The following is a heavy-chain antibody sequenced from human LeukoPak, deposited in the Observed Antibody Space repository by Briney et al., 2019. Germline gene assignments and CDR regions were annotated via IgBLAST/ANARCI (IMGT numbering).Heavy chain of an antibody. D-gene: IGHD3-16*01. Sequence: GGSLRLSCVGSGFIFSSYSMNWVRQAPGKGLEWISYISGSSGTIYYADSVKGRFTISRDNAKNSLYLQMNSLRAEDTAVYYCAKDRDLRDYVWGSHDYWGQGTLVTVSS. V-gene: IGHV3-48*01. CDR3: AKDRDLRDYVWGSHDY. CDR2: ISGSSGTI. J-gene: IGHJ4*02. CDR1: GFIFSSYS.